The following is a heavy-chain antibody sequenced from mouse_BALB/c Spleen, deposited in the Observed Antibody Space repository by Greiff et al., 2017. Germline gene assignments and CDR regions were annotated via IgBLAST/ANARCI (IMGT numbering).Heavy chain of an antibody. CDR2: ISDGGSYT. D-gene: IGHD1-1*01. J-gene: IGHJ3*01. CDR3: ARAYGSSPPFAY. CDR1: GFTFSDYY. V-gene: IGHV5-4*02. Sequence: EVQGVESGGGLVKPGGSLKLSCAASGFTFSDYYMYWVRQTPEKRLEWVATISDGGSYTYYPDSVKGRFTISRDNAKNNLYLQMSSLKSEDTAMYYCARAYGSSPPFAYWGQGTLVTVSA.